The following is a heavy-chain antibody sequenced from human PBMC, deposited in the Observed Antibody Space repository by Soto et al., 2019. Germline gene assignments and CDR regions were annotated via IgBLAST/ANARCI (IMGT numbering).Heavy chain of an antibody. J-gene: IGHJ3*02. CDR2: INPSGGST. CDR3: ARIDDYVWGSYRYTGNRAFDI. Sequence: ASVKVSCKASGYTFTRYYMHWVRQAPGQGLEWMGIINPSGGSTSYAQKFQGRVTMTRDTSTSTVYMELSSLRSEDTAVYYCARIDDYVWGSYRYTGNRAFDIWGQGTMVTVSS. D-gene: IGHD3-16*02. V-gene: IGHV1-46*01. CDR1: GYTFTRYY.